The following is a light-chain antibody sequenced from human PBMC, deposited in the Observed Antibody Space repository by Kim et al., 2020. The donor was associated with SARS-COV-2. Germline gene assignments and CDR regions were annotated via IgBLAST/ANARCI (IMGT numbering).Light chain of an antibody. CDR1: SSDVGGYNY. CDR3: CSYAGYYTV. Sequence: PGQSVTISCTGTSSDVGGYNYVSWYQQHPGKAPKLMVSDVSKRPSGVPDRFSGSKSGNTASLTISGLQAEDEAEYFCCSYAGYYTVFGGGTQLTVL. CDR2: DVS. J-gene: IGLJ3*02. V-gene: IGLV2-11*03.